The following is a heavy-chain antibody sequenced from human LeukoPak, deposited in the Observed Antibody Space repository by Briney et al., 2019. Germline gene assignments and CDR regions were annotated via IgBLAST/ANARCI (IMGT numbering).Heavy chain of an antibody. J-gene: IGHJ4*02. Sequence: GGSLRLSCAAYGFIFSDYYMSWIRPAPGKGLEWNSYITSSSSIIYYADSVKGRYTISRDNAKNSVYLQMNSLRAEDTAVYYCAREPKQWLTPIDYWGQGTLVTVSS. D-gene: IGHD6-19*01. V-gene: IGHV3-11*04. CDR2: ITSSSSII. CDR3: AREPKQWLTPIDY. CDR1: GFIFSDYY.